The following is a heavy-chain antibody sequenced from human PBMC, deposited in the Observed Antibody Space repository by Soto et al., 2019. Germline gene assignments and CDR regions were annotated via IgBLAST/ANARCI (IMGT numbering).Heavy chain of an antibody. Sequence: SETLSLTCAVYGGSFSGYYWSWIRQPPGKGLEWIGEINHSGSTNYNPSLKSRVTISVDTSKNQFSLKLSSVTAADTAVYYCARGRAAAAAATLDYWGQGTLVTAPQ. J-gene: IGHJ4*02. CDR2: INHSGST. CDR3: ARGRAAAAAATLDY. CDR1: GGSFSGYY. V-gene: IGHV4-34*01. D-gene: IGHD6-13*01.